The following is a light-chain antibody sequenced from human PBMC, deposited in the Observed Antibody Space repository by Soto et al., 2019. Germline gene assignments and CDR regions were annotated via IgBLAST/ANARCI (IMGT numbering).Light chain of an antibody. V-gene: IGKV1-17*03. CDR2: AAS. J-gene: IGKJ1*01. CDR1: QDIGIY. Sequence: DIQMTQSPSVMSASVGDRVTMICRASQDIGIYLAWFQQEPGKAPRRLIYAASTLQTGVPSRFSGSGSGTEFTLTISSLQPEDFAPYFCLQHKTYPRTFGQGTKVDIK. CDR3: LQHKTYPRT.